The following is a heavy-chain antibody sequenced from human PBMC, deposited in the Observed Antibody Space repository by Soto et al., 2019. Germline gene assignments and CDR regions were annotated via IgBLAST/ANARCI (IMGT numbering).Heavy chain of an antibody. CDR3: TTDGPVLRYFDPQPPYYGMDV. V-gene: IGHV3-15*07. J-gene: IGHJ6*02. D-gene: IGHD3-9*01. CDR2: IKSKTDGGTT. Sequence: GGSLRLSCAASGFTFSNAWMNWVRQAPGKGLEWVGRIKSKTDGGTTDYAAPVKGRFTISRDDSKNTLYLQMNSLKTEDTAVYYCTTDGPVLRYFDPQPPYYGMDVWGQGTTVTVSS. CDR1: GFTFSNAW.